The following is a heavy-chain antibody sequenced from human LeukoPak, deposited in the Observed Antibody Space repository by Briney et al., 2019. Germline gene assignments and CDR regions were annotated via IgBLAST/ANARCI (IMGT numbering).Heavy chain of an antibody. CDR1: GSSFSNFG. J-gene: IGHJ4*02. D-gene: IGHD3-22*01. Sequence: PGGSLRLSCAASGSSFSNFGMHWVRQAPGKGLEWVAIVSHDGSQQFYADSVKGRFTISRDNSQNTLHLQMSSLRVEDTGVYYCAKETDASSSYNFHYWGQGALVTVSS. CDR3: AKETDASSSYNFHY. CDR2: VSHDGSQQ. V-gene: IGHV3-30*18.